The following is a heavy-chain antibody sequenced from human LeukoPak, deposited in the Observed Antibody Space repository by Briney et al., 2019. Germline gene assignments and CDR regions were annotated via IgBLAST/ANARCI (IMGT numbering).Heavy chain of an antibody. CDR2: IKTDGTNT. J-gene: IGHJ4*02. CDR1: GFTFTRHW. V-gene: IGHV3-74*01. Sequence: GGSLRLSCAASGFTFTRHWMHWVRQAPGKGLERVSRIKTDGTNTIYADFVEGRFTISRDNARNTLYLQMSSLRAGDTAVYYCGGSEDGYIDYWGQGTLVTVSS. CDR3: GGSEDGYIDY. D-gene: IGHD5-24*01.